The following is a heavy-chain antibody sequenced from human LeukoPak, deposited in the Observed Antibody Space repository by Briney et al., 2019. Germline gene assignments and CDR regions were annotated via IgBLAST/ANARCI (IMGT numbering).Heavy chain of an antibody. CDR2: IKSDGSTT. Sequence: GGSLRLSCAASGFTFSSYWMHWVRQAPGKGLVWVSRIKSDGSTTNCADSVKGRFTISRDNAKNTLYLQMNSLRAEDTAVYYCARELPFDLWGRGTLVTVSS. V-gene: IGHV3-74*01. J-gene: IGHJ2*01. D-gene: IGHD2-21*01. CDR1: GFTFSSYW. CDR3: ARELPFDL.